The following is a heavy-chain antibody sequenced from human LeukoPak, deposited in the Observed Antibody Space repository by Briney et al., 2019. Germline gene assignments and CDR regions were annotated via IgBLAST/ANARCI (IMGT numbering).Heavy chain of an antibody. CDR1: GGSISSSNW. J-gene: IGHJ4*02. V-gene: IGHV3-7*01. CDR3: ARDVTLDY. CDR2: IKQDGSEK. Sequence: PSETLSLTCAVSGGSISSSNWWSWVRQAPGKGLEWVANIKQDGSEKYYVDSVKGRFTISRDNAKNSLYLQMNSLRAEDTAVYYCARDVTLDYWGQGTLVTVSS. D-gene: IGHD2-15*01.